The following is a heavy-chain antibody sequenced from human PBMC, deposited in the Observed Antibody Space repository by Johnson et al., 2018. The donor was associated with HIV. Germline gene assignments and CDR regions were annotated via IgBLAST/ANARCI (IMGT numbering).Heavy chain of an antibody. CDR3: AKVSLEVGGTDDAFDI. V-gene: IGHV3-30-3*01. CDR1: GFTFSSYA. Sequence: QVQLVESGGGVVQPGRSLRLSCAASGFTFSSYAMHWVRQAPGKGLEWVAVISYDGSNKYYADSVEDRFTISRDNSKNTLYLQMNSLRAEDTAVYYCAKVSLEVGGTDDAFDIWGQGTMVTVSS. J-gene: IGHJ3*02. CDR2: ISYDGSNK. D-gene: IGHD1-1*01.